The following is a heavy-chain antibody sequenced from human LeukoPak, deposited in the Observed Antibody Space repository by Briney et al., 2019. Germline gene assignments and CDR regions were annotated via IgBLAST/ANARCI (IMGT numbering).Heavy chain of an antibody. J-gene: IGHJ6*02. CDR1: GGSISSYY. Sequence: SETLSLTCTVSGGSISSYYGSWIRQPPGKGLEWIGYIYYSGSTNSNPSLKSRVTISVDTSKNQFSVKLSSVTAADTAVYYCARDSTFYGMDVWGQGTTVTVSS. D-gene: IGHD2/OR15-2a*01. V-gene: IGHV4-59*01. CDR3: ARDSTFYGMDV. CDR2: IYYSGST.